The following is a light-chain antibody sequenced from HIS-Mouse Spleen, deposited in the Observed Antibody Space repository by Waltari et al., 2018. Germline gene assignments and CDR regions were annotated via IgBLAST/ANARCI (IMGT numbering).Light chain of an antibody. Sequence: QSALTQPASVSGSPGQSSTISCTGTSSYVGVYTYFSWYQQHPGKAPKIMIYEVSNRPSGVSNRFSGSKSGNTASLTISGLQAEDEADYYCSSYPSSSTLVFGGGTKLTVL. V-gene: IGLV2-14*01. CDR2: EVS. CDR3: SSYPSSSTLV. CDR1: SSYVGVYTY. J-gene: IGLJ3*02.